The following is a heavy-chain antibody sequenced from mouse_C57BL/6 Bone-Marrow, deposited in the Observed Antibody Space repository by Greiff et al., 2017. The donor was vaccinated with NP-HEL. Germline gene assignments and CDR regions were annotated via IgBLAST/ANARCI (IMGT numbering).Heavy chain of an antibody. Sequence: VQLQQSGAELVRPGTSVKVSCKASGYAFTNYLIEWVKQRPGQGLEWIGVINPGSGGTNYNEKFKGKATLTADKSSSTAYMQLSSLTSEDSAGYFCARREIYDGYAWFAYWGQGTLVTVSA. V-gene: IGHV1-54*01. CDR1: GYAFTNYL. D-gene: IGHD2-3*01. CDR2: INPGSGGT. CDR3: ARREIYDGYAWFAY. J-gene: IGHJ3*01.